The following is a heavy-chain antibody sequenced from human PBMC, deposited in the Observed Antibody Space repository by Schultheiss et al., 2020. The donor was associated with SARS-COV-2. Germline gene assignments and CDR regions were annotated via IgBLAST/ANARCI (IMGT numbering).Heavy chain of an antibody. CDR3: ARVGGGYTMFDS. V-gene: IGHV4-39*06. CDR1: GGSISSSSYY. D-gene: IGHD1-1*01. J-gene: IGHJ4*02. CDR2: IYYSGST. Sequence: SETLSLTCTVSGGSISSSSYYWGWIRQPPGKGLEWIGSIYYSGSTYYNPSLKSRVTISVDTSENHFALRLSSVTAADTAVYYCARVGGGYTMFDSWGQGTLVTVSS.